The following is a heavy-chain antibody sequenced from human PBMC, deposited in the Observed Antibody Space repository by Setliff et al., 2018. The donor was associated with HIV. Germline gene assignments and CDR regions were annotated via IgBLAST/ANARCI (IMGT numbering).Heavy chain of an antibody. J-gene: IGHJ3*02. CDR1: GVSIVTGGFY. CDR3: ARDPHAYYHVVEI. Sequence: SETLSLTCSVSGVSIVTGGFYYSWIRHHPGKGLEWLGTVYYTGKTYYNPSLQSRLTMSADTSKNQLYLKMNSVTAADTAVYFCARDPHAYYHVVEIWGPGTKVTVSS. D-gene: IGHD3-10*02. CDR2: VYYTGKT. V-gene: IGHV4-31*03.